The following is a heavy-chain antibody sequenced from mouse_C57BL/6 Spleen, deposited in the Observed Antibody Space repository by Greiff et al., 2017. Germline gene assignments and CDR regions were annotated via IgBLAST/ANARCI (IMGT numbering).Heavy chain of an antibody. CDR2: ISSGGSYT. CDR3: ARHSTGTGAMYY. J-gene: IGHJ4*01. CDR1: GFTFSSYG. Sequence: EVNVVESGGDLVKPGGSLKLSCAASGFTFSSYGMSWVRQTPDKRLEWVATISSGGSYTYYPDSVKGRFTISRDNAKNTLYLQMSSLKSEDTAMYYCARHSTGTGAMYYWGQGTSVTFSS. V-gene: IGHV5-6*01. D-gene: IGHD4-1*02.